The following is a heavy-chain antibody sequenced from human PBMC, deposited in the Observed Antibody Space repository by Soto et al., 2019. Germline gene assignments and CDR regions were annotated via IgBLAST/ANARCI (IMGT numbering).Heavy chain of an antibody. D-gene: IGHD1-26*01. V-gene: IGHV3-7*01. CDR3: TRDLKWEAH. J-gene: IGHJ4*02. Sequence: EVHLVESGGGLVQPGGSLRLSCAASGFSFSSVWMTWVRQIPGKGLECLACINPDGSEKYDLDSVKGRFTVSRDNARNSLYLQMSSLRDDDTAVYYCTRDLKWEAHWGQGTLVTVSS. CDR1: GFSFSSVW. CDR2: INPDGSEK.